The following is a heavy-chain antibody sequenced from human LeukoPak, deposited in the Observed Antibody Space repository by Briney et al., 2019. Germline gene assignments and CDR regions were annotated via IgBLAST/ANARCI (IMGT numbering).Heavy chain of an antibody. CDR2: ITGSGGGT. D-gene: IGHD3-22*01. J-gene: IGHJ4*02. CDR3: ARTYYYDSSGYPDY. CDR1: GFTFSSYA. Sequence: GGSLRLSCAASGFTFSSYAMNWVRQAPGKGLEWVSAITGSGGGTFYADSVKGRFTISRDNSKNTLYLQMNSLRAEDTAVYYCARTYYYDSSGYPDYWGQGTLVTVSS. V-gene: IGHV3-23*01.